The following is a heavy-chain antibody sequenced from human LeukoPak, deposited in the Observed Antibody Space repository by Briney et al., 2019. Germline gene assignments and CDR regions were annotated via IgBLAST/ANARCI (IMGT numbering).Heavy chain of an antibody. CDR1: GFTFDDFA. V-gene: IGHV3-9*01. Sequence: PGRSLRLSCAASGFTFDDFAMHRVRQAPGKGLEWVSGINWNSGYIGYADSVKGRFTISRDNAKSSLYLQMNSLRTEDTALYYCAKDRGVGIYYFDSWGLGTLVTVSS. CDR2: INWNSGYI. J-gene: IGHJ4*02. D-gene: IGHD1-26*01. CDR3: AKDRGVGIYYFDS.